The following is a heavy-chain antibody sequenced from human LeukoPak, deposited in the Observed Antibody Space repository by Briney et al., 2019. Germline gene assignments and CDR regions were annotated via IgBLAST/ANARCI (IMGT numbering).Heavy chain of an antibody. Sequence: PGGSLRLSCAASGFSFSTYSMNWVRQAPGKGLEWVSYISNSDETIYYADSVKGRFTISRDNAKFSLFLQMNTLRDEDTAVYYCARDAATIGTYWYFDLWGRGTLVTVSS. J-gene: IGHJ2*01. CDR3: ARDAATIGTYWYFDL. V-gene: IGHV3-48*02. CDR2: ISNSDETI. CDR1: GFSFSTYS. D-gene: IGHD1-1*01.